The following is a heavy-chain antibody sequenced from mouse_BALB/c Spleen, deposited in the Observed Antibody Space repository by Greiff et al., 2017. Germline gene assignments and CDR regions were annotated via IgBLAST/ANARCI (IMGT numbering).Heavy chain of an antibody. CDR3: ARDGHDYYFDY. CDR2: IHPSGSET. V-gene: IGHV1-74*01. CDR1: GYSFTSYW. Sequence: QVQLQQPGAELVRPGASVKLSCKASGYSFTSYWMNWVKQRPGQGLEWIGMIHPSGSETRLNQKFKDKATLTVDKSSSTAYMQLSSPTSEDSAVYYCARDGHDYYFDYWGQGTTLTVSS. D-gene: IGHD2-4*01. J-gene: IGHJ2*01.